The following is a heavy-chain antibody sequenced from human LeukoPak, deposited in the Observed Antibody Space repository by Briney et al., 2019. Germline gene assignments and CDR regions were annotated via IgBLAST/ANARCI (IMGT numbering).Heavy chain of an antibody. CDR3: AKEYSSGWLRGWFDP. Sequence: GGSLRLSCAASGFTFDDYARHWVRQAPGKGLEWVSGISWNSGSIGYADSVKGRFTISRDNAKNSLYLQMNSLRAEDMALYYCAKEYSSGWLRGWFDPWGQGTLVTVSS. D-gene: IGHD6-19*01. J-gene: IGHJ5*02. CDR1: GFTFDDYA. V-gene: IGHV3-9*03. CDR2: ISWNSGSI.